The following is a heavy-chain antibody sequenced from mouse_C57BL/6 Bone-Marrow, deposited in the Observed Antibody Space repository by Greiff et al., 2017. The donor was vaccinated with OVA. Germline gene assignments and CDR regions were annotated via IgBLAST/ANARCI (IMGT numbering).Heavy chain of an antibody. J-gene: IGHJ3*01. D-gene: IGHD1-1*01. CDR2: IRSKSSNYAT. V-gene: IGHV10-3*01. CDR1: GFTFTTYA. CDR3: VRADYYGSSYWFAY. Sequence: DVMLVESGGGLVKPGGSLKLSCAASGFTFTTYAMHWVRQAPGKGLEWVARIRSKSSNYATYYADSVKDRFTISRDDSQSMLYLQMNNLKTEDTAMYYGVRADYYGSSYWFAYWGQGTLVTVSA.